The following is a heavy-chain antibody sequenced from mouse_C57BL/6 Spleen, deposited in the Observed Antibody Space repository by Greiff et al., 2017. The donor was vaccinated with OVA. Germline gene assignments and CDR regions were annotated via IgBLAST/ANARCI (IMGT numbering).Heavy chain of an antibody. V-gene: IGHV5-17*01. J-gene: IGHJ3*01. CDR2: ISSGSSTI. CDR3: GRDGYYDAWFAY. D-gene: IGHD2-3*01. Sequence: DVKLVESGGGLVKPGGSLKLSCAASGFTIRDYGMHWVRQAPEKGLERVAYISSGSSTISYADTVKCRCNISRANAQNTLFLQMTSLRSEDTAMYYCGRDGYYDAWFAYWGQGTLVTVSA. CDR1: GFTIRDYG.